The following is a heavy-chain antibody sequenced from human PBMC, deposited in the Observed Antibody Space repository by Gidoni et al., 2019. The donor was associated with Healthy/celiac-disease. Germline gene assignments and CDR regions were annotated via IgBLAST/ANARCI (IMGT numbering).Heavy chain of an antibody. V-gene: IGHV4-34*01. J-gene: IGHJ5*02. CDR2: INHSGST. CDR3: ARVEQWLVKGGFDP. D-gene: IGHD6-19*01. CDR1: SGSFSGYY. Sequence: QVQLQQWGAGLLKPSETLSLTCAVYSGSFSGYYWSWIRQPPGKGLEWIGEINHSGSTNYNPSLKSRVTISVDTSKNQFSLKLSSVTAADTAVYYCARVEQWLVKGGFDPWCQGPLVTVSS.